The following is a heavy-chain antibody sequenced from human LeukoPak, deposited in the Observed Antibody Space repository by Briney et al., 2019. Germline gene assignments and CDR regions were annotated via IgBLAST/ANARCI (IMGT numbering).Heavy chain of an antibody. D-gene: IGHD6-6*01. J-gene: IGHJ3*02. Sequence: SETLSLTCLLSGGSIGPYYWSWIRQAAGKGPEWIGRIYTTGTADYNPTLKGRVFLSVDTSMNEFSLKVTSVTAADTAVYYYTRDHSSSSWMDAFEIWGPGMKVIVSS. CDR1: GGSIGPYY. V-gene: IGHV4-4*07. CDR2: IYTTGTA. CDR3: TRDHSSSSWMDAFEI.